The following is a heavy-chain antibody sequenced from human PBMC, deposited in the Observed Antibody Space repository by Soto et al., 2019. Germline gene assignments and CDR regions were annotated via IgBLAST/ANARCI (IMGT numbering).Heavy chain of an antibody. J-gene: IGHJ3*01. CDR1: GFTFSTYA. CDR3: GRITLKTSVDTFDF. CDR2: VTSDGSNK. V-gene: IGHV3-30-3*01. Sequence: PGGSLRLSCAASGFTFSTYALHWVHQAPGKGLEWVATVTSDGSNKYHADSVEGRFTISRDDSKNTLYLQLNSLRAEDTAVYYCGRITLKTSVDTFDFWGQGTMVTVSS. D-gene: IGHD3-22*01.